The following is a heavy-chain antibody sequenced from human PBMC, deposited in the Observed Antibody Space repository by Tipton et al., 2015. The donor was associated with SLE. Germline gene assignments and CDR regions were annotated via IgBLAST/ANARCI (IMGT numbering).Heavy chain of an antibody. CDR1: DYNFHSYW. J-gene: IGHJ6*04. Sequence: QSGPEVKRPGESLKISCKHPDYNFHSYWIGWVRQTAGKGLEWIGIIYAGDSDTRYSPSFQGQVTISVDKSISTAYLQWSSLKASDSAIYYCARRHYSGSGSTDLWGSGTTVTASS. V-gene: IGHV5-51*03. CDR2: IYAGDSDT. D-gene: IGHD3-10*01. CDR3: ARRHYSGSGSTDL.